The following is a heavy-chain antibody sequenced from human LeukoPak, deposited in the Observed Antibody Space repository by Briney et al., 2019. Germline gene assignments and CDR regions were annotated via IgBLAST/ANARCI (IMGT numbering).Heavy chain of an antibody. CDR1: GYTFTGYY. D-gene: IGHD3-3*01. CDR2: TNPNSGGT. V-gene: IGHV1-2*02. CDR3: ARDPTPYDFWSGYYKGNWFDP. J-gene: IGHJ5*02. Sequence: EASVKVSCKASGYTFTGYYMHWVRQAPGQGLEWMGWTNPNSGGTNYAQKFQGRVTMTRDTSISTAYMELSRLRSDDTAVYYCARDPTPYDFWSGYYKGNWFDPWGQGTLVTVSS.